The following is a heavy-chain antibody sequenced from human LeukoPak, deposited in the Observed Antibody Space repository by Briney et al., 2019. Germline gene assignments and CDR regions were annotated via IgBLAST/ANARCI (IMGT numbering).Heavy chain of an antibody. Sequence: SETLSLTCTVSGGSISSSSYYWGWIRQPPGKGLEWIGSIYYSGSTYYNPSLKSRVTISVDTSKNQFSLKLSSVTAADTAVYYCARGLAQDTFDYWGQGTLVTVSS. D-gene: IGHD2-15*01. CDR2: IYYSGST. V-gene: IGHV4-39*01. CDR3: ARGLAQDTFDY. CDR1: GGSISSSSYY. J-gene: IGHJ4*02.